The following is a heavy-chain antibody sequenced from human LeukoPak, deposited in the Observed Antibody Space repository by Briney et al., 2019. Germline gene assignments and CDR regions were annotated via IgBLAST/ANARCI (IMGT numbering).Heavy chain of an antibody. Sequence: SETLSLTCTVSGGSISSYYWSWIRQPPGKGLEWIGYIYYSGSTNYNPSLESRVTISVDTSKNQFSLKLSSVTAADTAVYYCARGVVTFDYWGQGTLVTVSS. CDR1: GGSISSYY. V-gene: IGHV4-59*01. CDR3: ARGVVTFDY. CDR2: IYYSGST. J-gene: IGHJ4*02. D-gene: IGHD2-21*02.